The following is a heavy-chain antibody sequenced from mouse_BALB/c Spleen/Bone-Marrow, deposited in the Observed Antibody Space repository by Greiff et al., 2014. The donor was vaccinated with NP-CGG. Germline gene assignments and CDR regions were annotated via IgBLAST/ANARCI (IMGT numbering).Heavy chain of an antibody. CDR1: GFTIKDTH. J-gene: IGHJ3*01. CDR2: INPTNGNT. Sequence: VQLKQSGAELVKPGASVKLSCTPSGFTIKDTHMHWVKQRPEQGLEWIGGINPTNGNTKYNPNFQGKATITADTSSNTAYLQLSSLTSEDTAVYYCARDEANTAWFASWGQGTLVTVS. V-gene: IGHV14-3*02. D-gene: IGHD3-2*02. CDR3: ARDEANTAWFAS.